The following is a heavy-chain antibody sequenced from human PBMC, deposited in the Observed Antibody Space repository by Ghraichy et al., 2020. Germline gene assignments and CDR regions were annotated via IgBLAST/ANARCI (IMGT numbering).Heavy chain of an antibody. CDR3: ARGLISCSGGSCYSRAGYYYYGMDV. D-gene: IGHD2-15*01. CDR2: IYHSGST. J-gene: IGHJ6*02. Sequence: SQTLSLTCAVYGGSFSGYYWSWIRQPPGKGLEWIGEIYHSGSTNYNPSLKGRVTISVDTSKNQFSLKLSSVTAADTAVYYCARGLISCSGGSCYSRAGYYYYGMDVWGQGTTVTVSS. V-gene: IGHV4-34*01. CDR1: GGSFSGYY.